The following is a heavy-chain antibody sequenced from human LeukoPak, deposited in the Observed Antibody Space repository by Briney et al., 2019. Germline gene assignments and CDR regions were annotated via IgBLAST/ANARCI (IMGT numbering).Heavy chain of an antibody. CDR2: IYSGGST. J-gene: IGHJ3*02. CDR3: ASQLSITMIVGTFDI. Sequence: PGGSLRLSCAASGFTFSSYWMSWVRQAPGKGLEWVSVIYSGGSTYYADSVKGRFTISRDNSKNTLYLQMNSLRAEDTAVYYCASQLSITMIVGTFDIWGQGTMVTVSS. V-gene: IGHV3-53*01. CDR1: GFTFSSYW. D-gene: IGHD3-22*01.